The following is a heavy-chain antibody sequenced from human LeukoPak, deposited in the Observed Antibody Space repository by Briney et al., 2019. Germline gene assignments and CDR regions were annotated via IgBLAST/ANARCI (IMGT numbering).Heavy chain of an antibody. CDR2: IYYSGST. V-gene: IGHV4-59*01. CDR1: GGSISSYY. Sequence: SETLSLTCTVSGGSISSYYWSWVRQPPGKGLEWSGYIYYSGSTNYNPSLKSRVTISVDTSKNQFSLKLSSVTAADTAVYYCARVGGDFWSGYYIDYWGQGTLVTVSS. J-gene: IGHJ4*02. CDR3: ARVGGDFWSGYYIDY. D-gene: IGHD3-3*01.